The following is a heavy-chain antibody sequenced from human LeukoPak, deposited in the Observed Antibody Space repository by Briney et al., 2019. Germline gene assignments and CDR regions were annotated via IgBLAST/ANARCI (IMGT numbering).Heavy chain of an antibody. D-gene: IGHD5-18*01. Sequence: GSLRLSCAASGFTFSSYSMNWVRQAPGKGLEWVSSISSSSSYIYYADSVKGRFTISRDNAKNSLYLQMNSLRAEDTAVYYCARTNTRGYSYGTPIWGQGTLVTVSS. CDR2: ISSSSSYI. V-gene: IGHV3-21*01. J-gene: IGHJ4*02. CDR3: ARTNTRGYSYGTPI. CDR1: GFTFSSYS.